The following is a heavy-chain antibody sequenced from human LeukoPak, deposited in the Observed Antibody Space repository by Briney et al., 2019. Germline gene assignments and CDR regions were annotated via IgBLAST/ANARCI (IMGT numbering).Heavy chain of an antibody. CDR1: GGSFSGYY. Sequence: PSETLSLTCAVYGGSFSGYYWSGLRQPPGKGLEWIGEINHSGSTNYNPSLKSRVTISVDTSKNQFSLRLTSVTAADTAVYYCAILNYGDSDRYFDYWGQGTLVTVSS. CDR2: INHSGST. J-gene: IGHJ4*02. D-gene: IGHD4-17*01. V-gene: IGHV4-34*01. CDR3: AILNYGDSDRYFDY.